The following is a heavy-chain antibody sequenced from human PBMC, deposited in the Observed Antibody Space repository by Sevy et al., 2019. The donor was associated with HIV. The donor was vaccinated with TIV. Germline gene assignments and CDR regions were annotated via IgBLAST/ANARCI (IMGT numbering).Heavy chain of an antibody. CDR3: AREWGYYDSSGYYYGLYAMDV. Sequence: SETLSLTCTVSGGSISSGSYYWSWIRQPAGKGLEWIGRIYTSGSTNTNPSLKSRVTMSVDTSKNQFTLKLSSVTAADTAVYYCAREWGYYDSSGYYYGLYAMDVWGQGTTVTVSS. D-gene: IGHD3-22*01. CDR2: IYTSGST. V-gene: IGHV4-61*02. CDR1: GGSISSGSYY. J-gene: IGHJ6*02.